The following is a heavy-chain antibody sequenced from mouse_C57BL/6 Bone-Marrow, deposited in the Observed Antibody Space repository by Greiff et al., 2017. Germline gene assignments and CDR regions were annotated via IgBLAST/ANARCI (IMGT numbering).Heavy chain of an antibody. D-gene: IGHD2-5*01. J-gene: IGHJ1*03. CDR1: GYTFTSYG. V-gene: IGHV1-81*01. CDR3: ARGYYSNYGGYFDV. Sequence: QVQLQQSGAELARPGASVKLSCKASGYTFTSYGISWVKQRTGQGLEWIGEIYPRSGNTYYNEKFKGKATLTADKSSSTAYMELRSLTSEDSAVYFCARGYYSNYGGYFDVWGTGTTVTVSS. CDR2: IYPRSGNT.